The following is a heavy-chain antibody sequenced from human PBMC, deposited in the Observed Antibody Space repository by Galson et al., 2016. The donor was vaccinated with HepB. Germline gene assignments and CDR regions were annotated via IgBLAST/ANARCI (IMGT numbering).Heavy chain of an antibody. J-gene: IGHJ4*02. CDR2: IYYTGIT. V-gene: IGHV4-59*01. D-gene: IGHD6-19*01. Sequence: SETLSLTCSVSGGSISDYYWSWIRQPPGKGLEWIGYIYYTGITNYNPSLKSRVTISLDTSKKQFSLRLTSVTAADTAVYHCARGVAASSDYWGQGTLVTVSS. CDR1: GGSISDYY. CDR3: ARGVAASSDY.